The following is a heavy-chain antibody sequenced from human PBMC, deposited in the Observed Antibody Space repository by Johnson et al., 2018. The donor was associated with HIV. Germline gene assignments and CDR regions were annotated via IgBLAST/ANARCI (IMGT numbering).Heavy chain of an antibody. V-gene: IGHV3-30*19. J-gene: IGHJ3*02. CDR3: ARGIAAAAMTLHAFDI. Sequence: QVLLVESGGGVVQPGRSLRLSCAESGFTFSSYGMHWVRQAPGKGLEWVAVISYDGSNKYYADSVKGRFTISRDNSKNTLYLQMNSLRAEDTAVYYCARGIAAAAMTLHAFDIWGQGAVVTVPS. CDR2: ISYDGSNK. D-gene: IGHD6-13*01. CDR1: GFTFSSYG.